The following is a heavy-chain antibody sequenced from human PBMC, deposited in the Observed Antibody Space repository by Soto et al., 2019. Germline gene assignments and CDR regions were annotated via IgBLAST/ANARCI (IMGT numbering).Heavy chain of an antibody. CDR3: ARDQRSSWYGTDYYAMDV. J-gene: IGHJ6*02. CDR2: LDWNGGTT. CDR1: GFSFDDFA. D-gene: IGHD6-13*01. Sequence: SLRLSCAGSGFSFDDFAIHWVRQVSGKVLEWVSGLDWNGGTTGYADSVKGRFQISRDNAKRSLYLQVNSLRAEDTAVYYCARDQRSSWYGTDYYAMDVWGQGTTVTV. V-gene: IGHV3-9*01.